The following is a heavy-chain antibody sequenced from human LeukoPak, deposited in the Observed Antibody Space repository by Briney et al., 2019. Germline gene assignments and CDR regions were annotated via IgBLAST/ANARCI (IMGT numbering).Heavy chain of an antibody. CDR3: ASHTFGGVIVMDNWFDP. J-gene: IGHJ5*02. D-gene: IGHD3-16*02. CDR1: GGSISSSNW. Sequence: SGTLSLTCAVSGGSISSSNWWSWGRQPPGKGVEWIGEIYHSGSTNYNPSLKSRVTISVDKSKNQFSLKLSSVTAADTAVYYCASHTFGGVIVMDNWFDPWGQGTLVTVSS. CDR2: IYHSGST. V-gene: IGHV4-4*02.